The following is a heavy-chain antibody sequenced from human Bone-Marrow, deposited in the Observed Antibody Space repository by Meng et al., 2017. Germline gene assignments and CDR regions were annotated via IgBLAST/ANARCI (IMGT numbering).Heavy chain of an antibody. CDR3: ARDATYSSSWWGELIVDPHFDY. CDR2: INSDGSST. J-gene: IGHJ4*02. V-gene: IGHV3-74*01. CDR1: GFTFSSYW. D-gene: IGHD6-13*01. Sequence: GRSLRLSCAASGFTFSSYWMHWVRQAPGKGLVWVSRINSDGSSTSYADSVKGRFTISRDNAKNTLYLQMNSLRAEDTAVYYCARDATYSSSWWGELIVDPHFDYWGQGTLVTVSS.